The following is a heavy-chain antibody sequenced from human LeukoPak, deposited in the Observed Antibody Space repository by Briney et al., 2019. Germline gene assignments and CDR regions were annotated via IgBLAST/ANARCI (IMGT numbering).Heavy chain of an antibody. D-gene: IGHD3-16*02. Sequence: SETLSLTCTVSGGSISSYYWSWIRRPPGKGLEWIGYIYTSGSTNYNPSLKSRVTISVDTSKNQFSLKLSSVTAADTAVYYCARHFPLPGYRYMGLFDYWGQGTLVTVSP. CDR1: GGSISSYY. V-gene: IGHV4-4*09. CDR2: IYTSGST. J-gene: IGHJ4*02. CDR3: ARHFPLPGYRYMGLFDY.